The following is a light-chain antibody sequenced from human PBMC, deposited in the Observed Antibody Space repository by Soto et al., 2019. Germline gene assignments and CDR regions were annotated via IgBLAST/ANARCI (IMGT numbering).Light chain of an antibody. CDR3: QQYDNYWT. J-gene: IGKJ1*01. CDR2: DVS. CDR1: QNIRNF. V-gene: IGKV1-5*01. Sequence: DIQMTQSPSTLSASVGARVTITCRASQNIRNFLAWYQQKPGKAPRLLIYDVSVLESGVPSRFSGSGSGTEFSLIISSLQPDDFATYYCQQYDNYWTFGQGTKVEI.